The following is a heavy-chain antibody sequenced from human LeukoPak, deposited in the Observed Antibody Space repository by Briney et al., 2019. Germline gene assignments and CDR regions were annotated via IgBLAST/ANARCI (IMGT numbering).Heavy chain of an antibody. Sequence: PGGSLRLSCAASGFTFSRYWMSWVRQAPGKGLEWVSAISGSGDSTYYGDSVKGRFTISRDNSKNTLYLQMNSLRAEDTAVYYCAKTRPLDSSSWSHGDYWGQGTLVTVSS. CDR2: ISGSGDST. J-gene: IGHJ4*02. CDR1: GFTFSRYW. D-gene: IGHD6-13*01. CDR3: AKTRPLDSSSWSHGDY. V-gene: IGHV3-23*01.